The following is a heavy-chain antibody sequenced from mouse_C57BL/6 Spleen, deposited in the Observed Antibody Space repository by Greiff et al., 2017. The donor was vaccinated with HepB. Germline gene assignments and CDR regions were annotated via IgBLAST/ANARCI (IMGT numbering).Heavy chain of an antibody. CDR1: GYSFTGYY. D-gene: IGHD1-1*01. Sequence: DVKLQESGPELVKPGASVKISCKASGYSFTGYYMNWVKQSPEKSLEWIGEINPSTGGTTYNQKFKAKATLTVDKSSSTAYMQLKSLTSEDSAVYYCARKGYGSSFDYWGQGTTLTVSS. CDR3: ARKGYGSSFDY. J-gene: IGHJ2*01. V-gene: IGHV1-42*01. CDR2: INPSTGGT.